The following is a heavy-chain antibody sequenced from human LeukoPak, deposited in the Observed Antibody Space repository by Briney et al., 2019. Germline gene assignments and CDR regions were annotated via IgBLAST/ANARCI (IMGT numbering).Heavy chain of an antibody. CDR3: AGARGGYECYFDY. V-gene: IGHV4-59*01. D-gene: IGHD3-16*01. CDR2: IYYSGST. Sequence: PSETLSLTCTVSGGSISSYYWSWIRQPPGKGLEWIGYIYYSGSTNYNPSLKSRVTISVDTSKNQFSLKLSSVTAADTAVYYCAGARGGYECYFDYWGQGTLVTVSS. J-gene: IGHJ4*02. CDR1: GGSISSYY.